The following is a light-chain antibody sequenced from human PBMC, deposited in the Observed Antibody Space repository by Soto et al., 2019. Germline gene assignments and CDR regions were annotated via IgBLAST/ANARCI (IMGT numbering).Light chain of an antibody. J-gene: IGKJ5*01. CDR1: QRVTSS. CDR3: QRYGSSHLIT. Sequence: EIVMTQAPATLSVSPGERATLSCRSSQRVTSSLAWFQQRPGQAPRLLIYAASTRATGIPARFSGSGSGADFTLTISRLEPEDFAVYFCQRYGSSHLITFGQGTRLEI. V-gene: IGKV3-20*01. CDR2: AAS.